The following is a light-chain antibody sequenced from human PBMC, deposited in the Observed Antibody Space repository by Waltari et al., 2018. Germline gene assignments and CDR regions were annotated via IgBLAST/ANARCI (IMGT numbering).Light chain of an antibody. CDR2: LAS. CDR1: QSISTS. Sequence: IEMTQSPSSLSASVGDRFTIPCRASQSISTSLNWYQQIPGKAPKLLIYLASTLQSGVPSRFSGSGSGTDFSLTISSLQPEDFATYYCQQSYITAYTFGQGTKVEIQ. V-gene: IGKV1-39*01. J-gene: IGKJ2*01. CDR3: QQSYITAYT.